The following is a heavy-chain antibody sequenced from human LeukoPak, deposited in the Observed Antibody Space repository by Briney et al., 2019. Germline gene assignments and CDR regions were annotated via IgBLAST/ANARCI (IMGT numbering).Heavy chain of an antibody. CDR3: ASRGVIYYFDY. CDR2: IHYSGST. D-gene: IGHD3-3*01. CDR1: GGSIRSGDYF. J-gene: IGHJ4*02. Sequence: NSSETLSLTCTVSGGSIRSGDYFWSWIRQPPGKGLEWIGYIHYSGSTNYNPSFKSRITISVDTSKNQFSLKLSSMTAADTAVYYCASRGVIYYFDYWGQGALVTVSS. V-gene: IGHV4-30-4*01.